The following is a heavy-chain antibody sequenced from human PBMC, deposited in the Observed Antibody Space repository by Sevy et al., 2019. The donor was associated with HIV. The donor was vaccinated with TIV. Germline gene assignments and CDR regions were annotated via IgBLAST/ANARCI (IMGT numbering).Heavy chain of an antibody. Sequence: ASVKVSCKASGHTFSGNHIQWVRQAPGKGLEWLGWINSNSGAISYAQKFQDRVTMTRDTSTTTAYMELSRLRSDDTAVYYCATEYSYDYWGQGTLVTVSS. D-gene: IGHD5-12*01. V-gene: IGHV1-2*02. CDR3: ATEYSYDY. CDR2: INSNSGAI. CDR1: GHTFSGNH. J-gene: IGHJ4*02.